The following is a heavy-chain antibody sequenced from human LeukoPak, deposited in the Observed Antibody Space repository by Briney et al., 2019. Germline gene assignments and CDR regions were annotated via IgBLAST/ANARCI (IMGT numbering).Heavy chain of an antibody. D-gene: IGHD3-22*01. V-gene: IGHV1-3*01. J-gene: IGHJ3*02. Sequence: GASVKVSCKASGYTFTSYAMHWVRQAPGQRLEWMRWINAGNGNTKYSQKFQGRVTITRDTSASTAYMELSSLRSEDTAVYYCARDGDSSGYYAFDIWGQGTMVTVSS. CDR3: ARDGDSSGYYAFDI. CDR2: INAGNGNT. CDR1: GYTFTSYA.